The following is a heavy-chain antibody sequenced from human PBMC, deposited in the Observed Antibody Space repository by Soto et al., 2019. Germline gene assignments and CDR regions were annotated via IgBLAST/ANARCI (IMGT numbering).Heavy chain of an antibody. CDR2: ISSSGSTI. J-gene: IGHJ4*02. Sequence: GGSLRLSCAAAGFTFSDYDRSWIRQAPGKGLGWVSYISSSGSTIYYADSVKGRFTISRDNAKNSLYLQMNSLRAEDTAVYYCARRVAGGKHFDYWGQGTVVTVSS. CDR3: ARRVAGGKHFDY. D-gene: IGHD2-15*01. CDR1: GFTFSDYD. V-gene: IGHV3-11*01.